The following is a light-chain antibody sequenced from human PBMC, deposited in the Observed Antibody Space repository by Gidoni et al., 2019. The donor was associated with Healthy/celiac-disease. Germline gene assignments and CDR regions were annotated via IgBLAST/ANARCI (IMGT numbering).Light chain of an antibody. CDR3: QQYNNWPPGNT. J-gene: IGKJ2*01. V-gene: IGKV3-15*01. CDR2: GAS. Sequence: EIVMTQSPATLSVSPGERATLSCRASQSVSSNLAWYQQKPGQAPRLLIYGASTRATGIPARFSGSVSGTGFTLTISSLQSEDFAVYYCQQYNNWPPGNTFGQGTKLEIK. CDR1: QSVSSN.